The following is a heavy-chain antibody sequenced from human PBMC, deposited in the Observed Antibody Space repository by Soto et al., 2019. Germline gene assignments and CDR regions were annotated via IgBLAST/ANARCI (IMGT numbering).Heavy chain of an antibody. CDR2: ISRSGRGSA. V-gene: IGHV3-23*01. D-gene: IGHD3-22*01. CDR1: GFTFNSYV. J-gene: IGHJ4*02. Sequence: GGSLRLSCAASGFTFNSYVMTWVRQAPGEGLEWVSSISRSGRGSAYYADSVKGRFTISRDNSENTLFLQMNNLRDEDTALYYCARGRYVGSSDYWVANLPFDHWGLGTLVTVSS. CDR3: ARGRYVGSSDYWVANLPFDH.